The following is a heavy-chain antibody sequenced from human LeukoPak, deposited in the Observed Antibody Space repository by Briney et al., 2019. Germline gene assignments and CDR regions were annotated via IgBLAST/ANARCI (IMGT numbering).Heavy chain of an antibody. CDR2: FDPEDGET. J-gene: IGHJ4*02. D-gene: IGHD6-13*01. CDR3: ATVTIAAAGTPLDY. V-gene: IGHV1-24*01. Sequence: ASVKVSCKVSGYTLTELSMHWVRQAPGKGLEWMGGFDPEDGETIYAQKFQGRVTMTEDTSTDTAYMELSSLRSEDTAVYYCATVTIAAAGTPLDYWGQGTLVTVSS. CDR1: GYTLTELS.